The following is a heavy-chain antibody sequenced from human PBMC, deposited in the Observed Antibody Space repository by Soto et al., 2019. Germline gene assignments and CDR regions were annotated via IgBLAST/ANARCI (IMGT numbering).Heavy chain of an antibody. Sequence: TLSLTCNVSGDSIRSYFWSWVRQPPGKGLEWIGYIPYSGGPTYNPSLKSRVTISIDTSKKQFSLKMTSVTAADTAVYYCASSKMGLISVLETWGQGTLVTVSS. D-gene: IGHD3-10*01. CDR1: GDSIRSYF. V-gene: IGHV4-59*01. CDR3: ASSKMGLISVLET. CDR2: IPYSGGP. J-gene: IGHJ5*02.